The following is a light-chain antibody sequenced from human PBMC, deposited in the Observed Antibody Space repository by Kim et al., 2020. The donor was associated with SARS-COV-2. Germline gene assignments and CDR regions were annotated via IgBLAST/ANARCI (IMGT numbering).Light chain of an antibody. V-gene: IGKV3-15*01. CDR1: QSVSSN. Sequence: EIVMTQSPGTLSVSPGEKATLSCRASQSVSSNLAWYQQKPGQAPRLVIYGASSRATGIPARFSGSGSGTEFTLTISSLQSEDFAVYYCQQYNKWPPWTFGQGTKVDIK. J-gene: IGKJ1*01. CDR3: QQYNKWPPWT. CDR2: GAS.